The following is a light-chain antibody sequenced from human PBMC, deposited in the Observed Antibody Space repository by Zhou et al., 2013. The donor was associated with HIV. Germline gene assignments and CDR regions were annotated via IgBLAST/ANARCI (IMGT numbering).Light chain of an antibody. CDR1: QSVGSN. CDR2: GAS. CDR3: QQYNRWPPLT. V-gene: IGKV3-15*01. Sequence: EVVMTQSPATLSVSPGERATLSCRASQSVGSNIAWYQHKPGQAPRLLISGASTRATGVPGRFSGSGSGTEFTLSIANLQSEDVAVYYCQQYNRWPPLTFGGGTQVEIK. J-gene: IGKJ4*01.